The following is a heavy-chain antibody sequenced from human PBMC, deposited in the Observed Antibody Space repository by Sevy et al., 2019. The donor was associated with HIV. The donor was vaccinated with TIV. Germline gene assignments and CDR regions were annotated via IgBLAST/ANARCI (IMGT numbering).Heavy chain of an antibody. V-gene: IGHV3-9*01. CDR3: AKVNDAFDI. CDR1: GSTFDDYA. CDR2: ISWNSGSI. J-gene: IGHJ3*02. Sequence: GGSLRLSCAASGSTFDDYAMHWVRQAPGKGLEWVSGISWNSGSIGYADSVKGRFTISRDNAKNSLYLQMNSLRAEDTALYYCAKVNDAFDIWGQGTMVTVSS.